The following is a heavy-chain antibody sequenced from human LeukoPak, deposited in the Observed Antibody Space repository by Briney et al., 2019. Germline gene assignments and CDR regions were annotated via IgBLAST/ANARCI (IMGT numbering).Heavy chain of an antibody. D-gene: IGHD2-2*01. CDR1: GGSFSDFY. J-gene: IGHJ5*02. Sequence: SETLSLTCAVYGGSFSDFYWSWIRQPPGKGLEWIGEIKHSGSTNYNPSLKSRVTISVDTSKNQFSLKLSSVTAADTAVYYCARSRGITRMVWFDPWGQGTLVTVSS. CDR2: IKHSGST. V-gene: IGHV4-34*01. CDR3: ARSRGITRMVWFDP.